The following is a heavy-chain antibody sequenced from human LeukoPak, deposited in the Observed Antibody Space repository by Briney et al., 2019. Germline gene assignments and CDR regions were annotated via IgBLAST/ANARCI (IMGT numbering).Heavy chain of an antibody. Sequence: GRSLRLSCAASGFTFDDYAMHWVRQAPGKGLEWVSGISWYSGSIGYADSVKGRFTISRDNAKNSLYLQMNSLRAEDTALYYCAKSYSSSWYDGNWFDPWGQGTQVTVSS. CDR2: ISWYSGSI. V-gene: IGHV3-9*01. D-gene: IGHD6-13*01. J-gene: IGHJ5*02. CDR3: AKSYSSSWYDGNWFDP. CDR1: GFTFDDYA.